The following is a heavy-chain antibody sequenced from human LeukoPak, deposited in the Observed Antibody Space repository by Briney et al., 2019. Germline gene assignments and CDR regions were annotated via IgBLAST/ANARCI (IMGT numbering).Heavy chain of an antibody. Sequence: GGSLRLSCEVSGFTFGNSAMSWVRQAPGKGLEWISGISASGHYTYTADSLKGRFTISRDNSKNTLYLQMNSLRDEDTALYYCAKDGSWGDYYFYFYIDVWGKGTTVTVSS. CDR1: GFTFGNSA. V-gene: IGHV3-23*01. CDR3: AKDGSWGDYYFYFYIDV. J-gene: IGHJ6*03. D-gene: IGHD3-16*01. CDR2: ISASGHYT.